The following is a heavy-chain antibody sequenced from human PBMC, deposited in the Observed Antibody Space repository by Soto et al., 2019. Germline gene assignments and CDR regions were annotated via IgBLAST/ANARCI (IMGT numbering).Heavy chain of an antibody. CDR3: AKFQRYFDRTGYLDA. V-gene: IGHV5-51*01. J-gene: IGHJ5*02. CDR1: GFGFDITW. CDR2: IYPGDSDT. Sequence: HGESLKISCMGSGFGFDITWLAWLRQVPGKGLEWVGIIYPGDSDTRYSPSLEGRVTLSVDKSITTAYLHLTSLKESDTGTYYCAKFQRYFDRTGYLDAWGQGTPVTVSS. D-gene: IGHD3-9*01.